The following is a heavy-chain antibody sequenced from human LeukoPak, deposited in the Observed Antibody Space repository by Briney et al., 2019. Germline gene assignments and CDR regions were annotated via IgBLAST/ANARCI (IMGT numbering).Heavy chain of an antibody. CDR3: AKDRYEATVTTTSSFDY. CDR2: ISGSGSTT. J-gene: IGHJ4*02. Sequence: GGSLRLSCVASGFTFRTYAMSWVRQAPGKGLEWVSLISGSGSTTYYAESVKGRFTISRDNSKNTLYVQMNSLRADDTAVYYCAKDRYEATVTTTSSFDYWGQGTLVTVSS. CDR1: GFTFRTYA. V-gene: IGHV3-23*01. D-gene: IGHD4-17*01.